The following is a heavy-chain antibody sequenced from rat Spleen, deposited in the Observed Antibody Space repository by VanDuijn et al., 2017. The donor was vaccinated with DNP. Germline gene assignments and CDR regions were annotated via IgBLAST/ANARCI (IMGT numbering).Heavy chain of an antibody. Sequence: QVQLKESGPGLVQPSQTLSLACTVSGFSLTSPHVHWVRQPSGKGLEWMGIIGTGGTTEYNPILKSRLSISRDTSKSQVFLRMNSLQSEDTATYYCARDWDGYNIDYWGQGVMVTVSS. J-gene: IGHJ2*01. V-gene: IGHV2-30*01. CDR1: GFSLTSPH. D-gene: IGHD4-1*01. CDR3: ARDWDGYNIDY. CDR2: IGTGGTT.